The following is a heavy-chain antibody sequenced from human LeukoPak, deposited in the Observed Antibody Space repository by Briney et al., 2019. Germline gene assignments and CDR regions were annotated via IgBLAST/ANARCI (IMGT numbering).Heavy chain of an antibody. CDR2: FDPEDGET. CDR3: ATDRGQWSPEFDP. D-gene: IGHD6-19*01. Sequence: ASVKVSCKASGGTFNNHAINWVRQAPGQGLEWMGGFDPEDGETIYAQKFQGRVTMTEDTSTDTAYMELSSLRSEDTAVYYCATDRGQWSPEFDPWGQGTLVTVSS. J-gene: IGHJ5*02. CDR1: GGTFNNHA. V-gene: IGHV1-24*01.